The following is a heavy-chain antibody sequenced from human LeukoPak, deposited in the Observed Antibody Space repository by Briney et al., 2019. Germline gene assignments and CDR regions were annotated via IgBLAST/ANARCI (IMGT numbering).Heavy chain of an antibody. Sequence: PGGSLRLSCAASAFPFSSYSMTWVRQAPGKGLEWPSYISYSSSTIFYAESVKGRFTISRNNAKNSLYLQMNSLRDEDTAVYYCASAGSTTLSRWFEHWGQGSLVTVSS. D-gene: IGHD1-1*01. J-gene: IGHJ5*02. CDR1: AFPFSSYS. CDR2: ISYSSSTI. V-gene: IGHV3-48*02. CDR3: ASAGSTTLSRWFEH.